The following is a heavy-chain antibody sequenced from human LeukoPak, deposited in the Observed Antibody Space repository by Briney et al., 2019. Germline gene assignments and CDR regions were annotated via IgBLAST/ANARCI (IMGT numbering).Heavy chain of an antibody. D-gene: IGHD1-1*01. Sequence: GGSLRLSCPAYGFTFSSYWMHWVRQAPGKGLVWVSRINRDGSSTSYADSVNGRFTISRDNAKNTLYLQMNSLRVEDTAVYYCARDWNYVHYWGQGTLVTVSS. V-gene: IGHV3-74*01. CDR1: GFTFSSYW. CDR2: INRDGSST. CDR3: ARDWNYVHY. J-gene: IGHJ4*02.